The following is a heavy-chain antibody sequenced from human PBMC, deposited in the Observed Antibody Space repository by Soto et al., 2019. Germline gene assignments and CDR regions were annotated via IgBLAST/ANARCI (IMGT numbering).Heavy chain of an antibody. D-gene: IGHD3-16*01. J-gene: IGHJ6*02. CDR3: ARRMGQFFGMDL. V-gene: IGHV5-51*03. CDR2: IYPGDSEI. CDR1: GYSFPNSW. Sequence: EVQLVQSGAEVKEPGESLKISCQLHGYSFPNSWIAWVRQLPGKGLEWMGVIYPGDSEIRDSPSFQDQVTISADTSANSAYPPWSSLKASDTAIYYCARRMGQFFGMDLWGQGTTVTVSS.